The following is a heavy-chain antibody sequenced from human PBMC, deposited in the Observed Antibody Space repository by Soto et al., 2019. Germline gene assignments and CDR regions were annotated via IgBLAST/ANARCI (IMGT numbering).Heavy chain of an antibody. CDR2: ISAARVST. D-gene: IGHD2-21*02. Sequence: EVQLLESGGDFVQPGGSLRLSCAASGFSFSNYAMLWVRQAPGKGLESISAISAARVSTYYADSVQGRFTISRDNSKNTLYLQMNSLRGEDTAIYYCAKRLTNGDEGQWGRGTLVTVSS. CDR1: GFSFSNYA. CDR3: AKRLTNGDEGQ. J-gene: IGHJ4*02. V-gene: IGHV3-23*01.